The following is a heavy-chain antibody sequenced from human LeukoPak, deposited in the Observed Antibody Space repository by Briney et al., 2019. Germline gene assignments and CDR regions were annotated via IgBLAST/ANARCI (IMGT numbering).Heavy chain of an antibody. CDR3: ARDSGNQSEDIVVVVAASPYNWFDP. D-gene: IGHD2-15*01. Sequence: GGSLRLSCAASGFTFSSYSMNWVRQAPGKGLEWVSSISSSSSYIYYAGSVKGRFTISRDNAKNSLYLQMNSLRAEDTAVYYCARDSGNQSEDIVVVVAASPYNWFDPWGQGTLVTVSS. J-gene: IGHJ5*02. CDR2: ISSSSSYI. V-gene: IGHV3-21*01. CDR1: GFTFSSYS.